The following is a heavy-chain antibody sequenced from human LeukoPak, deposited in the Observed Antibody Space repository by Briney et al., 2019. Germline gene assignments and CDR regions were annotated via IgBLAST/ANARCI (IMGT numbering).Heavy chain of an antibody. CDR2: IYTSGST. Sequence: PSETLSLTCTVSGGSISSSSYYWGWIRQPPGKGLEWIGRIYTSGSTNYNPSLKSRFTISVDTSKNQCSLKLSAVTAADTAVYYCARGVVVPAAPYNWFDPWGQGTLVTVSS. D-gene: IGHD2-2*01. CDR1: GGSISSSSYY. CDR3: ARGVVVPAAPYNWFDP. V-gene: IGHV4-39*07. J-gene: IGHJ5*02.